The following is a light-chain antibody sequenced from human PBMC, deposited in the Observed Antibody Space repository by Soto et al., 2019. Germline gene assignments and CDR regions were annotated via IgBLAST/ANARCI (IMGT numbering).Light chain of an antibody. CDR1: SSNIGNNA. CDR3: AAWDAGLDGVV. Sequence: QSVLTQPPSVSEAPRQRVTISCSGSSSNIGNNAVNWYQQLPGKAPKLLIYYDDLLPSGVSDRFSGSKSGTSASLAISGLQCEDEADYYCAAWDAGLDGVVFGGGTKLTVL. J-gene: IGLJ2*01. CDR2: YDD. V-gene: IGLV1-36*01.